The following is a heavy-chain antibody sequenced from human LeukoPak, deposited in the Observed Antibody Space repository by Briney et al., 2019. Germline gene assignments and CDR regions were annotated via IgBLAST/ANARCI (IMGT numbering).Heavy chain of an antibody. V-gene: IGHV4-31*03. CDR3: ARLPIRYYYGMDV. D-gene: IGHD3-3*02. Sequence: SQTLSLTCTVSGGSISSGGYYWSWIRQHPGKGLEWIGYIYNSGSTYYNPSLKSRVTISVDTSKNQFSLKLSSVTAADTAVYYCARLPIRYYYGMDVWGQGTTVTVSS. CDR2: IYNSGST. J-gene: IGHJ6*02. CDR1: GGSISSGGYY.